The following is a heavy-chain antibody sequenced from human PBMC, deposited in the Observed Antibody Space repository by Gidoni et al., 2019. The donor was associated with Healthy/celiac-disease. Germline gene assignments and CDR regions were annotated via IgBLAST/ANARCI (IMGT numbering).Heavy chain of an antibody. D-gene: IGHD6-19*01. Sequence: EVQLFESGGGLIQPGGSLRLSCAASGFTFSSYAMSWVRQAPGKGLEWVSAISGSGGSTYYADSVKGRFTISRDNSKNKLYLQMNSMRAEDTAVDYCAKDANGWSSLPRGWFDPWGQGTLVTVSS. CDR1: GFTFSSYA. J-gene: IGHJ5*02. CDR3: AKDANGWSSLPRGWFDP. V-gene: IGHV3-23*01. CDR2: ISGSGGST.